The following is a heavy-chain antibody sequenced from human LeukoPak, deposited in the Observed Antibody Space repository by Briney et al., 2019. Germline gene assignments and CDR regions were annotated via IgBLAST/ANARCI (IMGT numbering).Heavy chain of an antibody. D-gene: IGHD3-3*01. Sequence: KPSGTLSLTCAVYGGSFSGYYWSWIRQPPGKGLEWIGEINHSGSTNYNPSLKSRVTISVDTSKNQFSLKLSSVTAADTAVYYCARRTHGYDYWGQGTLVTVSS. CDR1: GGSFSGYY. CDR3: ARRTHGYDY. CDR2: INHSGST. V-gene: IGHV4-34*01. J-gene: IGHJ4*02.